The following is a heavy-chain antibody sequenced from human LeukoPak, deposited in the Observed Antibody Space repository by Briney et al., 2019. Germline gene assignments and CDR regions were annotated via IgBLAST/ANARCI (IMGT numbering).Heavy chain of an antibody. Sequence: SETLSLTCTVSGGSISSYYWSWIRQPPGTGLEWIGYIYYSGSPNYTPSLKGRVTISVDTSKNQFSLKLSSVTAADTAVYYWARVGVGTTLDVWGQGTTVTVSS. D-gene: IGHD2-21*02. CDR1: GGSISSYY. CDR3: ARVGVGTTLDV. J-gene: IGHJ6*02. V-gene: IGHV4-59*01. CDR2: IYYSGSP.